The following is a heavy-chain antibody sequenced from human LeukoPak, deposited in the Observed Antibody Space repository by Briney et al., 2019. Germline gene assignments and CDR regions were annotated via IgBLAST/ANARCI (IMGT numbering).Heavy chain of an antibody. Sequence: GGSLRLSCAASGFTVSSNYMSWVRKAPGKGLEWVSVIYSGGSTYYADSVKGRFTISRDNSKNTLYLQMNSLRAEDTAVYYCARGPRYDYAPGYWGQGTLVTVSS. J-gene: IGHJ4*02. D-gene: IGHD3-16*01. V-gene: IGHV3-66*01. CDR1: GFTVSSNY. CDR3: ARGPRYDYAPGY. CDR2: IYSGGST.